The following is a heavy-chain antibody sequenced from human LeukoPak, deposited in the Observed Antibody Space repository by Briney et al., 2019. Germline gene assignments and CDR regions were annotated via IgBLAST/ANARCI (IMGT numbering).Heavy chain of an antibody. D-gene: IGHD4-17*01. Sequence: ASVKVSCKASGYTFTGYYMHWVRQAPGQELEWMGWINPNSGGTNYAQKFQGRVTMTRDTSISTAYMELSRLRSDDTAVYYCARDGDYGDESFDYWGQGTLVTVSS. V-gene: IGHV1-2*02. CDR3: ARDGDYGDESFDY. CDR2: INPNSGGT. J-gene: IGHJ4*02. CDR1: GYTFTGYY.